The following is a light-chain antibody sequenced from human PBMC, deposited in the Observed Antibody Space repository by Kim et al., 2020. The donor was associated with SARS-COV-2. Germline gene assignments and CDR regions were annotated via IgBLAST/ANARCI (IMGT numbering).Light chain of an antibody. V-gene: IGLV1-44*01. Sequence: GQMVTISGSGSSSNIGTNTVTCYQQCPGTAPKLLIDTDDRRPSGVSDRFSCSKSGTSASLAISGLQSEDEADYYCATWDDSLDVWMFGGGTKLTVL. J-gene: IGLJ3*02. CDR1: SSNIGTNT. CDR3: ATWDDSLDVWM. CDR2: TDD.